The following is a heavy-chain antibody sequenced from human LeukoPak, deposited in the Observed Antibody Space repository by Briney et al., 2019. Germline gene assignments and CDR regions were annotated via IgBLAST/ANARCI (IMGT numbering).Heavy chain of an antibody. J-gene: IGHJ4*02. Sequence: GGSLRLSCAASGFTFSSYGMSWVRQAPGKGLEWVSAISGSGGSTYYADSVKGRFTISRDNSKNTLYLQMNSLRAEDTAVYYCAKGRVNYYDSSGYFSPYYFDYWGQGTLVTVSS. CDR1: GFTFSSYG. V-gene: IGHV3-23*01. CDR3: AKGRVNYYDSSGYFSPYYFDY. CDR2: ISGSGGST. D-gene: IGHD3-22*01.